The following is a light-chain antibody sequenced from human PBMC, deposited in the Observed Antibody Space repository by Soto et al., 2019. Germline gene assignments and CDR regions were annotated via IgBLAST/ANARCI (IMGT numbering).Light chain of an antibody. V-gene: IGKV1-27*01. J-gene: IGKJ1*01. CDR1: HDIGKS. Sequence: DFQMTQSPPSLSASIGDRVTVTCRASHDIGKSLAWYQQRPGKSPTLLIYGASTLQSGVPPRFSGSGSGTDFTLAISTLRPEDVATYYYQHYNSYSEAFGQGTKVELK. CDR2: GAS. CDR3: QHYNSYSEA.